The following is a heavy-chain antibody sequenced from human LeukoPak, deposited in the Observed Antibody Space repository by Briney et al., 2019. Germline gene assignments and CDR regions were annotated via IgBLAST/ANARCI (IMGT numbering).Heavy chain of an antibody. CDR2: IWSDGGNP. Sequence: GGSLRLSCEASGFTFSAYAMTWVRQAPGKGLEWVAVIWSDGGNPYSADSVKGRFTISRDNSKNTVFLQMNRLRAEDTAVYYCATGGFSSLSTDYWGPGTLVTVSS. V-gene: IGHV3-33*07. CDR1: GFTFSAYA. J-gene: IGHJ4*02. CDR3: ATGGFSSLSTDY. D-gene: IGHD3-3*01.